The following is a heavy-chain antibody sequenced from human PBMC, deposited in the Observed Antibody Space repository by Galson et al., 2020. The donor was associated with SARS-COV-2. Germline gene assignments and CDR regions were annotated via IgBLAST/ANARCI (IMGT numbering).Heavy chain of an antibody. V-gene: IGHV4-61*02. CDR1: GASISSGSYY. D-gene: IGHD3-3*01. Sequence: SETLSLTCTVSGASISSGSYYWSWIRQPAGKGLEWIGRIYKSGNTNYNPSLWSQVTISVDTSKNQFSLKLTSVTAADTAVYYCARGNSPCVTIFGVLTGTCGMDVWDQGTTVTVSS. CDR2: IYKSGNT. CDR3: ARGNSPCVTIFGVLTGTCGMDV. J-gene: IGHJ6*02.